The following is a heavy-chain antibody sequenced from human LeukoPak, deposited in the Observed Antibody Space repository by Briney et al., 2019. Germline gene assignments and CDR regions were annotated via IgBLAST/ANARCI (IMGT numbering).Heavy chain of an antibody. V-gene: IGHV3-53*01. Sequence: TGGSLRLSCAASGFTVSTNYMSWVRQAPGKGLEWVSVIYSDGRTYYADSVKGRFSVSRDNSKNTLYLQMNSLRAEDTAVYYCARRPRIAVAGPPDYWGQGTLVTVSS. D-gene: IGHD6-19*01. CDR1: GFTVSTNY. J-gene: IGHJ4*02. CDR2: IYSDGRT. CDR3: ARRPRIAVAGPPDY.